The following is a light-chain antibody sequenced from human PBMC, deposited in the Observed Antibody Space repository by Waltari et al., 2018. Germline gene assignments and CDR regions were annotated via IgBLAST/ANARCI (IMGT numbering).Light chain of an antibody. V-gene: IGKV1-5*03. CDR1: ESVKNT. CDR3: HQYNTLPLT. Sequence: CRASESVKNTLAWYQHQPGKAPKVLVHKASRLESGVASRFSGSGYGTEFTLTISSLEPDDFATYYCHQYNTLPLTFGGGTKVEIK. J-gene: IGKJ4*01. CDR2: KAS.